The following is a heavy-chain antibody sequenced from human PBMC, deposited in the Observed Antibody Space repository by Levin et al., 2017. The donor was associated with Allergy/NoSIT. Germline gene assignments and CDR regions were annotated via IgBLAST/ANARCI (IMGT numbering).Heavy chain of an antibody. Sequence: GGSLRLSCSASGFLFNSYAMYWVRQALGKGLEYVSAISSNGGSTYYADSVKDRFTISRDNSKNTLYLQMSSLRAEDTAVYYCVRAQTGTWADFFDYWGQGTLVTVSS. V-gene: IGHV3-64D*06. CDR1: GFLFNSYA. D-gene: IGHD3-9*01. CDR2: ISSNGGST. J-gene: IGHJ4*02. CDR3: VRAQTGTWADFFDY.